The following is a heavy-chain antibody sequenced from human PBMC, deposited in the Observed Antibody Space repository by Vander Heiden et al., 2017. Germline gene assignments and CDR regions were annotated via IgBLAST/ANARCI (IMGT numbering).Heavy chain of an antibody. Sequence: EVQLVESGGGLIQPGGSLRLSCAASGFTVGSNYMSWVRQARGKGLEWVSVIYSGGSTYYADSVKGRFTISRDNSKNTLYLQMNSLRAEDTAVYYCARGGYSYGYSNYFDYWGQGTLVTVSS. D-gene: IGHD5-18*01. CDR1: GFTVGSNY. J-gene: IGHJ4*02. CDR2: IYSGGST. V-gene: IGHV3-53*01. CDR3: ARGGYSYGYSNYFDY.